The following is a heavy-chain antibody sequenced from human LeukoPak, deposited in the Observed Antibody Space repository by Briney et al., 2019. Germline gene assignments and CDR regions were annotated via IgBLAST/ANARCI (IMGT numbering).Heavy chain of an antibody. CDR3: ARRRGTMVRGVDFDP. CDR2: IYYSGST. CDR1: GGSISSSSYH. D-gene: IGHD3-10*01. V-gene: IGHV4-39*01. Sequence: SETLSLTCTVSGGSISSSSYHWGWIRQPPGKGLEWIGSIYYSGSTYYNPSLKSRVTISVDTSKNQFSLKLSSVTAADTAVYYCARRRGTMVRGVDFDPWGQGTLVTVSS. J-gene: IGHJ5*02.